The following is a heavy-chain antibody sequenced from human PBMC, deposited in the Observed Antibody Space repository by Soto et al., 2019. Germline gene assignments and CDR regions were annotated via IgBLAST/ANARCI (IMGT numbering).Heavy chain of an antibody. Sequence: EVHLVESGGGLVKPGGSLRLSCAVSGFTFSSCTMNWVRQAPGKGLEWVPSIIPSTSHIYYADSVKGRFTISRDNAKNSLFLQMNSLRAEDTAVYYCSGCSGGACHQNYGMDVWGQGTTVTVSS. CDR3: SGCSGGACHQNYGMDV. CDR1: GFTFSSCT. J-gene: IGHJ6*02. D-gene: IGHD2-15*01. CDR2: IIPSTSHI. V-gene: IGHV3-21*01.